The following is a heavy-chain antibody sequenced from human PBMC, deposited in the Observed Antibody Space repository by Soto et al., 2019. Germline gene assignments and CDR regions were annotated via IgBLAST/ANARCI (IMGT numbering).Heavy chain of an antibody. CDR2: INHSGST. Sequence: PSETLSLTCAVYGGSFSGYYWSWIRQPPGKGLEWIGEINHSGSTNYNPSLKSRVTISVDTSKNQFSLKLSSVTAADTAVYYCARGARYSYGFRPFDYWGQGTLVTVSS. CDR1: GGSFSGYY. V-gene: IGHV4-34*01. CDR3: ARGARYSYGFRPFDY. J-gene: IGHJ4*02. D-gene: IGHD5-18*01.